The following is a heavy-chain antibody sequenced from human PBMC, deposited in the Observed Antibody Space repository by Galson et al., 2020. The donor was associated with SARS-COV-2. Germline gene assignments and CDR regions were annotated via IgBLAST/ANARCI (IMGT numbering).Heavy chain of an antibody. CDR1: GGSISSSSYY. CDR2: IYYSGST. Sequence: SETLSLTCTVSGGSISSSSYYWGWIRQPPGKGLEWIGSIYYSGSTYYNPSLKSRVTISVDTSKNQFSLKLSSVTAADTAVYYCARDEDDYYYDSSGPDAFDIWGQGTMVTVSS. CDR3: ARDEDDYYYDSSGPDAFDI. V-gene: IGHV4-39*07. J-gene: IGHJ3*02. D-gene: IGHD3-22*01.